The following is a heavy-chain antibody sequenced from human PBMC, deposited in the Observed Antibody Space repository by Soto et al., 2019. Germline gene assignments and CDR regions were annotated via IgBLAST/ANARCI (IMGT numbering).Heavy chain of an antibody. D-gene: IGHD2-2*01. CDR1: GYTFTSYG. Sequence: GASVKVSCKASGYTFTSYGISWVRQAPGQGLEWMGWISAYNGNTNYAQKFQGWVTMTRDTSISTAYMELSRLRSDDTAVYYCARSHPYPILGVVPAAMNEGSYSSNGPDYYGMDVWGQGTTVTVSS. V-gene: IGHV1-18*01. CDR2: ISAYNGNT. J-gene: IGHJ6*02. CDR3: ARSHPYPILGVVPAAMNEGSYSSNGPDYYGMDV.